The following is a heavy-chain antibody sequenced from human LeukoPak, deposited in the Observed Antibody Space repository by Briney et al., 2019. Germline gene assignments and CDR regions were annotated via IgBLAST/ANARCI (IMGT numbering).Heavy chain of an antibody. Sequence: PGGSLRLSCAASGFIFSSYAMNWVRQAPGKGLEWVSSISGSGSYIHYADSMKGRFTISRDNAKKSVYLHMSRLRAEDSAVYYCARGLGSGDYVANAFDFWGQGTTVSVS. CDR1: GFIFSSYA. J-gene: IGHJ3*01. D-gene: IGHD4-17*01. V-gene: IGHV3-21*01. CDR2: ISGSGSYI. CDR3: ARGLGSGDYVANAFDF.